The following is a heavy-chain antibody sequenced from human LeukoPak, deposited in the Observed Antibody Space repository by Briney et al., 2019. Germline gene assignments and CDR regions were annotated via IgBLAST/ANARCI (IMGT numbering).Heavy chain of an antibody. D-gene: IGHD6-6*01. CDR2: IYTSGST. J-gene: IGHJ5*02. V-gene: IGHV4-4*07. CDR3: ARKAAARTRISFDP. Sequence: SDTLSLTCTVSGGSISSYYWSWIRQPAGKGLEWIGRIYTSGSTNYNPSLKSRVTMSVDTSKNQFSLKLSSVTAADTAVYYCARKAAARTRISFDPWGQGTLVTVSS. CDR1: GGSISSYY.